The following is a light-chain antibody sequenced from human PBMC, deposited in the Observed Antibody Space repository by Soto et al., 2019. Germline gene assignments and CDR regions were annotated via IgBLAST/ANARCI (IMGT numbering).Light chain of an antibody. CDR2: GAS. Sequence: EIVLTQSPGTLSLSPGERATLSCRASQSVSSSYLAWYQQKPGQAPRLLIYGASSRATGIPDRFSGSGSGTDFTLTISRLEPEDFAVYYCQQYGNSPACGGGTKVEIK. V-gene: IGKV3-20*01. J-gene: IGKJ4*01. CDR1: QSVSSSY. CDR3: QQYGNSPA.